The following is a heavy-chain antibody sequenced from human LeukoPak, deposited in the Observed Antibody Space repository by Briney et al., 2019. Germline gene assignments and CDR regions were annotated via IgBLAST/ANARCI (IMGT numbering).Heavy chain of an antibody. D-gene: IGHD1-1*01. Sequence: RTSETLSLTCAVYGGSFSAYYWSWIRQSPGKGLERIAEINHRGDTNYNPSVKSRVSISVDTSKNQFSLKVTSLTAADTAVYYCARGPTISETGYFDYWGQGTLVTVSS. CDR2: INHRGDT. CDR3: ARGPTISETGYFDY. V-gene: IGHV4-34*01. CDR1: GGSFSAYY. J-gene: IGHJ4*03.